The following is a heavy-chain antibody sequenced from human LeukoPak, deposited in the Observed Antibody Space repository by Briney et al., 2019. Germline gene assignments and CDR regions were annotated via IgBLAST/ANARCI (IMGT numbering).Heavy chain of an antibody. CDR3: AKDGSLRTTVTYLDY. CDR2: ISYDGSNK. CDR1: GFSFINSG. Sequence: PGGSLRLSCAASGFSFINSGMHWVHQAPGKGLEWVAIISYDGSNKYYADSVKGRFTISRDSFQNTLYLQMNNLREEDTAVYYCAKDGSLRTTVTYLDYWGQGTQVTVSS. V-gene: IGHV3-30*18. J-gene: IGHJ4*02. D-gene: IGHD4-17*01.